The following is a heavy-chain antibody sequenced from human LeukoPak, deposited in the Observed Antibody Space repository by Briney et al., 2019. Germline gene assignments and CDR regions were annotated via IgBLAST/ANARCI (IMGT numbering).Heavy chain of an antibody. CDR1: GYTFTGYY. CDR3: ARDLVGGPDLYSGYPKGYFDL. D-gene: IGHD5-12*01. J-gene: IGHJ2*01. V-gene: IGHV1-2*02. CDR2: INPNSGGT. Sequence: ASVKVSCKASGYTFTGYYMHWVRQAPGQGLEWMGWINPNSGGTNYARKFQGRVTMTRDTSISTAYMELSRLRSDDTAVYYCARDLVGGPDLYSGYPKGYFDLWGRGTLVTVSS.